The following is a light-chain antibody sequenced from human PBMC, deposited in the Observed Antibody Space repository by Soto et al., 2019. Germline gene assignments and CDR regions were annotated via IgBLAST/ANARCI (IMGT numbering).Light chain of an antibody. CDR1: KLGDKY. J-gene: IGLJ2*01. CDR2: QDH. CDR3: QAWDRGAVV. Sequence: ELTQPPSVSVSPGQTASITCSADKLGDKYVCWFQQKPGQSPVLVIYQDHTRPSGIPERFSGSNSGNTATLTISGTQAMDEADYYCQAWDRGAVVFGGGTKVTVL. V-gene: IGLV3-1*01.